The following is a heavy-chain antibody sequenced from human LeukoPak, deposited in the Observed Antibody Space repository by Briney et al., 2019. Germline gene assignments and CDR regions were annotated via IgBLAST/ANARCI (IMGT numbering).Heavy chain of an antibody. CDR3: AGGAGFLIDY. CDR2: TSWNSGSI. CDR1: GFTFDDYA. V-gene: IGHV3-9*01. J-gene: IGHJ4*02. D-gene: IGHD2/OR15-2a*01. Sequence: GGSPRLSCAASGFTFDDYAMHWVRQAPGKGLEWVSGTSWNSGSIGYADSVKGRFTISRDNAKNSLYLQMNSLRADDTAVYFCAGGAGFLIDYWGQGALVTVSS.